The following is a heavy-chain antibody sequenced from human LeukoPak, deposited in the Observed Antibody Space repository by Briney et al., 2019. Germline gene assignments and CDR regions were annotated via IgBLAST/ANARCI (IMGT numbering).Heavy chain of an antibody. Sequence: GGSLRLSCAASGFTFSSYAMSWVRQATGKGLEWVSDISGSGGSTYYADSVKGRFTISRDNSKNTLYLQMNSLGAEDTAVYYCARSGITMLRGIIIISSFHQWGQGTLVTVSS. J-gene: IGHJ4*02. V-gene: IGHV3-23*01. CDR1: GFTFSSYA. CDR3: ARSGITMLRGIIIISSFHQ. CDR2: ISGSGGST. D-gene: IGHD3-10*01.